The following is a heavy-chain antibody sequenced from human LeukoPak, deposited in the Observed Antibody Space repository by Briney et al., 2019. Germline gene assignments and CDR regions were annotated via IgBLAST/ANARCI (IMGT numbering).Heavy chain of an antibody. Sequence: GESLKISCKGSGYRFTSYWIGWVRQMPGKGLEWMGIIYPGDSDTRYSPSFQGQVTISADKSISTAYLQWSSLKASDTAMYYCARVSGRYYDFWSGYYPFYWGQGTLVTVSS. J-gene: IGHJ4*02. CDR2: IYPGDSDT. V-gene: IGHV5-51*01. D-gene: IGHD3-3*01. CDR1: GYRFTSYW. CDR3: ARVSGRYYDFWSGYYPFY.